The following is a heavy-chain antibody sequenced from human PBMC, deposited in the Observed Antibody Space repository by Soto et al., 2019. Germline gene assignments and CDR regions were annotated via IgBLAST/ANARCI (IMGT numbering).Heavy chain of an antibody. CDR3: ARDLGYGGNPQGAFDI. J-gene: IGHJ3*02. D-gene: IGHD2-15*01. V-gene: IGHV1-18*01. Sequence: ASVKVSCKASGYTSTSYGISWVRQAPGQGLEWMGWISAYNGNTNYAQKLQGRVTMTTDTSTSTAYMELRSLRSDDTAVYYCARDLGYGGNPQGAFDIWGQGTMVTVSS. CDR1: GYTSTSYG. CDR2: ISAYNGNT.